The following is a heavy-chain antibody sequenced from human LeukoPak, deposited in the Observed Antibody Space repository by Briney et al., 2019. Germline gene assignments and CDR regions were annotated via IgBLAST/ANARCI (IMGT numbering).Heavy chain of an antibody. V-gene: IGHV3-30-3*01. J-gene: IGHJ4*02. Sequence: GGSLRLSCAASGFTFSSYAMHWVRQAPGKGLEWVAVISYDGSNKYYADSVKGRFTISRDNSKNTLYLQMNSLRAEDTAVYYCAREDGDYVGVSPIDYWGQGTLVTVSS. CDR1: GFTFSSYA. CDR2: ISYDGSNK. CDR3: AREDGDYVGVSPIDY. D-gene: IGHD4-17*01.